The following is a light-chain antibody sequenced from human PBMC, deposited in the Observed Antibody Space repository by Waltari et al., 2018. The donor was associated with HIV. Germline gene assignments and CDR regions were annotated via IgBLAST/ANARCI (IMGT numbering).Light chain of an antibody. CDR3: SSFTSRRILV. J-gene: IGLJ2*01. Sequence: QSALTQPASVSGSPGQSITISCTGTSSDIGGYKFVSWYQQHPGKAPKLLIYDVSNRPSGGSDRFSGSKSGNTASLTISGLQPEDEADYHCSSFTSRRILVFGGGTKLTL. CDR1: SSDIGGYKF. CDR2: DVS. V-gene: IGLV2-14*03.